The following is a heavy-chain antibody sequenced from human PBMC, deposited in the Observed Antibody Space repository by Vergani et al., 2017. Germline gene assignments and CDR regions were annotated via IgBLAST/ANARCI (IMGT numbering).Heavy chain of an antibody. V-gene: IGHV4-34*01. D-gene: IGHD2-2*01. CDR2: INHSGST. CDR1: GRSFSGYY. Sequence: QVQLQQWGAGLLKPSETLSLTCAVYGRSFSGYYRSWIRQPPGKGLEWIGEINHSGSTNYNPSLKSRVTISVDTSKNQFSLKLSAVTAADTAVYYCARGVVVDCSSTRCQPRHFDYWGQGNLVTVSS. CDR3: ARGVVVDCSSTRCQPRHFDY. J-gene: IGHJ4*02.